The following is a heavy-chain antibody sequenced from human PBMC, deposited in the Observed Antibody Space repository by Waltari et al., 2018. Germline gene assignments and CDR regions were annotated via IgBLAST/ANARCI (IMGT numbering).Heavy chain of an antibody. CDR2: IYHSGST. V-gene: IGHV4-59*13. CDR1: GCSISSYY. CDR3: ARGGHYDILMDY. D-gene: IGHD3-9*01. Sequence: QVQLQESGPGLVKPSETLSLTCTVSGCSISSYYWSWIRKPPGKGLGWIGYIYHSGSTNYNPSLKSRVTISVDTSKNQFSLKLSSVTAADTAVYYCARGGHYDILMDYWGQGTLVTVSS. J-gene: IGHJ4*02.